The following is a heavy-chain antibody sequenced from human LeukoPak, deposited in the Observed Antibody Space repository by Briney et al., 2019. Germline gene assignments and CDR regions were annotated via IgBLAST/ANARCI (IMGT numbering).Heavy chain of an antibody. V-gene: IGHV4-59*01. CDR3: ARISSSNWYNERGAFDV. D-gene: IGHD6-13*01. J-gene: IGHJ3*01. CDR1: GGSISSYY. CDR2: IYYSGST. Sequence: SETLSLTCTVSGGSISSYYWSWIRQPPGKGLEWIGYIYYSGSTNQNPSLKSRVTISVDTSKNQFSLKLRSVTAADTAVYYCARISSSNWYNERGAFDVWGQGTMVTVSS.